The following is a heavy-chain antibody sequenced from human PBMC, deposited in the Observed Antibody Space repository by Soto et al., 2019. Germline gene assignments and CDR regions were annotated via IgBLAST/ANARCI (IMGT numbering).Heavy chain of an antibody. CDR1: GFTFSSYD. CDR3: ARGWFGGYHDAFEI. Sequence: EVQLVESGGGLVQPGGSLRLSCAASGFTFSSYDMHWVRHATGKGLEWVSAIGTAGDTYYPGSVKGRFTISRENAKNSLYRQMSSLRAGDTAVYYCARGWFGGYHDAFEIWGQGTIVTVSS. V-gene: IGHV3-13*01. D-gene: IGHD3-10*01. CDR2: IGTAGDT. J-gene: IGHJ3*02.